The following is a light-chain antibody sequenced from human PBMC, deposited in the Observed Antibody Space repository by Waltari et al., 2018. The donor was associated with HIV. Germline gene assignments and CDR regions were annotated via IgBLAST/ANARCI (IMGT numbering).Light chain of an antibody. J-gene: IGLJ2*01. Sequence: QSALTQPPSVSAAPGQKVTISCSGSSSNIGNTYVSWYQQLPGTAPKLLIYDNNKRPSGIPDRFSGSKSGTSATLGITGLQTGDEADYYCGTWDSSLSAGLFGGGTKLTVL. CDR3: GTWDSSLSAGL. CDR1: SSNIGNTY. CDR2: DNN. V-gene: IGLV1-51*01.